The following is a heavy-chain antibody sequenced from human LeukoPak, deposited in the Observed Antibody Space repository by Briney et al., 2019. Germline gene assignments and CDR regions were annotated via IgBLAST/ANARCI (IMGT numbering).Heavy chain of an antibody. J-gene: IGHJ2*01. Sequence: PSETLSLTCTVSGGSISSYYWSWIRQPAGKGLEWIGRIYTSGSTNYNPSLKSRVTMSVDTSKNQLSLKLSSVTAADTAVYYCASTRALEMAVYFDLWGRGTLVTVSS. CDR2: IYTSGST. CDR3: ASTRALEMAVYFDL. D-gene: IGHD5-24*01. CDR1: GGSISSYY. V-gene: IGHV4-4*07.